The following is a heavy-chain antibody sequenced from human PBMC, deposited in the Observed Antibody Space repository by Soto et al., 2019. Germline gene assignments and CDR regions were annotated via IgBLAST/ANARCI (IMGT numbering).Heavy chain of an antibody. CDR1: GFSVSSHY. D-gene: IGHD1-26*01. CDR2: HYSGGST. J-gene: IGHJ5*02. CDR3: ARHRHPRGTVGATSPLDP. V-gene: IGHV3-53*01. Sequence: DVQLVESGGGLVQPGGSLRLSCAISGFSVSSHYLSWVRQAPGKGLEWVSVHYSGGSTYYADSVQGRFTISRDKSNNTLYLQMRRVRAEDTAVYFCARHRHPRGTVGATSPLDPWGQGTQVTFSS.